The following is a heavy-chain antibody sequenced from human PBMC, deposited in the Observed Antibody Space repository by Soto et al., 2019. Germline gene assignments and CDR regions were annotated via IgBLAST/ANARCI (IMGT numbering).Heavy chain of an antibody. CDR3: ARVCGIPGTWHWFDP. CDR1: GYTFTSYG. V-gene: IGHV1-18*04. Sequence: GASVKVSCKASGYTFTSYGISWVRQAPGQGLEWMGWISAYNGNTNYAQKLQGRVTMTTDTSTSTAYMELRSLRSDDTAVYYCARVCGIPGTWHWFDPWGQGTLVTVSS. D-gene: IGHD1-7*01. CDR2: ISAYNGNT. J-gene: IGHJ5*02.